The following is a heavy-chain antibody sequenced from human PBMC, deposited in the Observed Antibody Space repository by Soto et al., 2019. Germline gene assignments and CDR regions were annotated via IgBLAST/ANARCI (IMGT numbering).Heavy chain of an antibody. J-gene: IGHJ4*02. D-gene: IGHD6-19*01. CDR1: GYIFTACY. CDR3: ATSRISIAVAGETEYYFDY. V-gene: IGHV1-2*04. CDR2: INPNSGDT. Sequence: ASVKVSCKASGYIFTACYMHWVRQAPGQGLEWMGWINPNSGDTNYTQKFQGWVTMTRDTSISTAYMELSRLRSDDTAVYYCATSRISIAVAGETEYYFDYWGQGTLVTVSS.